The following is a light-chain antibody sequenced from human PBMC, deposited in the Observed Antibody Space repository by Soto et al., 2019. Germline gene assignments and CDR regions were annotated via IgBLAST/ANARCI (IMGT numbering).Light chain of an antibody. CDR2: AAS. CDR3: QKYNSAPPWT. CDR1: QDISNY. Sequence: DIQMTQSPSSLSASVGDRVTITCRATQDISNYLAWYQQKPGKVPNLLIYAASTLQSGVPSRFSGSGSGTDFTLTISSLQPEDVTTYYCQKYNSAPPWTFGQGNKVEI. J-gene: IGKJ1*01. V-gene: IGKV1-27*01.